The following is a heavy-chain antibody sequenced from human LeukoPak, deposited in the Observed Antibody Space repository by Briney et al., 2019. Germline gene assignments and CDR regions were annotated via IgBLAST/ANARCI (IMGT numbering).Heavy chain of an antibody. CDR1: GYTFTSYG. CDR2: ICAYNGNT. V-gene: IGHV1-18*01. CDR3: ARYGGNYLLLYYGMDV. Sequence: PAASVKVSCKASGYTFTSYGISWVRQAPGQGLEWMGWICAYNGNTNHAQKLQGRVTMTTDTSTSTAYMELRSLRSDDTAVYYCARYGGNYLLLYYGMDVWGQGTTVTVSS. J-gene: IGHJ6*02. D-gene: IGHD4-23*01.